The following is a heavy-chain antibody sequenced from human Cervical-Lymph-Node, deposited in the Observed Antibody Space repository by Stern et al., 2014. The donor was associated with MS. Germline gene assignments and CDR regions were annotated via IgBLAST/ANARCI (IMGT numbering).Heavy chain of an antibody. D-gene: IGHD2-2*01. CDR3: VRRAGYCSRTNCYAYWYFDL. CDR2: IYPGYSDA. Sequence: VQLVQSGAVVKETGEFLKISCQTSGYSFTNYWTGWVRQMPGQGLEWMEIIYPGYSDAKYSPSFLGQVTISADKSTNTAYVQWSSLKASDTATYYCVRRAGYCSRTNCYAYWYFDLWGRGTLVTVSS. V-gene: IGHV5-51*01. CDR1: GYSFTNYW. J-gene: IGHJ2*01.